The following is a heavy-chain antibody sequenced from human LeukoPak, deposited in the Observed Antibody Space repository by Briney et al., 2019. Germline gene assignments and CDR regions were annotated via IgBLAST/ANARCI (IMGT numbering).Heavy chain of an antibody. J-gene: IGHJ6*04. CDR2: IIPIFGTA. V-gene: IGHV1-69*13. CDR1: GGTFSSYA. D-gene: IGHD1-1*01. Sequence: SVKVSYKASGGTFSSYAISWVRQAPGQGLEWMGGIIPIFGTANYAQKFQGRVTITADESTSTAYMELSSLRSEDTAVYYCARGTTGTTPVRYYYYGMDVWGKGTTVTVSS. CDR3: ARGTTGTTPVRYYYYGMDV.